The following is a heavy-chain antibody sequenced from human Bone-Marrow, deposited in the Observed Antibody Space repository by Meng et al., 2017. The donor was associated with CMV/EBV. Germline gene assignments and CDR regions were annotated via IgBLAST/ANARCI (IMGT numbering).Heavy chain of an antibody. CDR3: ARSWLIAADYYYYGMDV. CDR2: IIPIFGTA. D-gene: IGHD6-13*01. J-gene: IGHJ6*02. CDR1: GGTFSSYA. Sequence: SVKVSCKASGGTFSSYAISWVRQAPGQGLEWTGGIIPIFGTANYAQKFQGRVTITTDESTSTAYMELSSLRSEDTAVYYCARSWLIAADYYYYGMDVWGQGTTVTVSS. V-gene: IGHV1-69*05.